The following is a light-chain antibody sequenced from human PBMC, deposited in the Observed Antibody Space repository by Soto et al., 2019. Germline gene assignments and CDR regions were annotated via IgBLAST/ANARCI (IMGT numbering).Light chain of an antibody. Sequence: QSALTQPASVSGSPGQSITISCTGTSIDVGGYNYVSWYQQHPGKAPKLMIYEVSNRPSGASNRFSGSKSGNTASLTISGLQAEDEADYYCSSYTSSSTWVFGGGTKLTVL. CDR3: SSYTSSSTWV. CDR2: EVS. V-gene: IGLV2-14*01. CDR1: SIDVGGYNY. J-gene: IGLJ2*01.